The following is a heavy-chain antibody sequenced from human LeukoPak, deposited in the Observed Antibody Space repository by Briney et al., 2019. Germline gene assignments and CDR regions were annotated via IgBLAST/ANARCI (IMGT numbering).Heavy chain of an antibody. CDR2: MYSGGTT. CDR3: VRDFGFASKNPLDM. CDR1: GFSLRSNY. Sequence: GGSLRLSCAASGFSLRSNYMSWVRQAPGKGLEWVSVMYSGGTTSYADSVQGRFTISRDNSKNTLYLQMNSLRVEDTAVYYCVRDFGFASKNPLDMWGQGTMVTVSS. V-gene: IGHV3-53*01. D-gene: IGHD3-10*01. J-gene: IGHJ3*02.